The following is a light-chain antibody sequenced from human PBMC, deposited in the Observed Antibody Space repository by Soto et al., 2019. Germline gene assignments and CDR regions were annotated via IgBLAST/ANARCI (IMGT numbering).Light chain of an antibody. J-gene: IGKJ1*01. Sequence: DIQMTQSPSSLSASVGDRVTITCRASQGISHYLAWYQQKPGQVPKLLIYAASTLQSGVPSRFSGSGSGTDFTLTISSLQPEDVATYYCQKYNSAPWTFGQGTKVEIK. V-gene: IGKV1-27*01. CDR1: QGISHY. CDR2: AAS. CDR3: QKYNSAPWT.